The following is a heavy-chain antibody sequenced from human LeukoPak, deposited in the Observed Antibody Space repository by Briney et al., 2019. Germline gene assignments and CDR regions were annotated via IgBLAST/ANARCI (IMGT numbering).Heavy chain of an antibody. D-gene: IGHD4-11*01. CDR3: PRRASTVTYYYYYYMDV. V-gene: IGHV3-53*01. J-gene: IGHJ6*03. CDR1: GFTVSSNY. CDR2: IDSGGST. Sequence: PGRSLRLSCAASGFTVSSNYMTCVRQAPGKGLQWVSLIDSGGSTYFADAVKGRFTNSRDTSKNTMYLQMNSLRAEDTAVYYCPRRASTVTYYYYYYMDVWGKGTTVTVSS.